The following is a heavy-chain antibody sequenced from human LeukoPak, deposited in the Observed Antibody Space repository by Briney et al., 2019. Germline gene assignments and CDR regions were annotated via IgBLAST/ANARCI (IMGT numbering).Heavy chain of an antibody. J-gene: IGHJ4*02. CDR2: IFSGGNT. V-gene: IGHV4-39*07. D-gene: IGHD3-3*01. CDR1: GASISNSRSF. CDR3: ATSRSRWYDFWSGYFPFDY. Sequence: SETLSLTCTVSGASISNSRSFWGWIRQPPGKGLEWIVSIFSGGNTYYNPSLSSRVSISIDTSKNQFSLKLSSVTAADTAVYYCATSRSRWYDFWSGYFPFDYWGQGTLVTVSS.